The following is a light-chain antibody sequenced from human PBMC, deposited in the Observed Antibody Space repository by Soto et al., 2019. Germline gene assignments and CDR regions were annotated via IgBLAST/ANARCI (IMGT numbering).Light chain of an antibody. CDR2: GAS. CDR3: QQYNNWTRT. V-gene: IGKV3-15*01. J-gene: IGKJ1*01. CDR1: QSVSSD. Sequence: EIVMTQSPATLSVSPGERATLSCGASQSVSSDLAWYHQKPGKAPRLLIYGASTRATGIPARLSGSGYGTEFTLTINSLQYEDFAVYYCQQYNNWTRTFGQGTKVDI.